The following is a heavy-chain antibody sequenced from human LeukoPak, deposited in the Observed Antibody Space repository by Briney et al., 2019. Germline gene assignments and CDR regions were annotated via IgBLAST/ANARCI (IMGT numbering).Heavy chain of an antibody. V-gene: IGHV4-59*08. CDR2: MYYIGSN. D-gene: IGHD3-10*01. Sequence: SETLSLTCTVSGGSISSDYWSRIRQSPGKGLEWLGYMYYIGSNNYNPSLKSRVTISLDTSKNQFSLRLSSVTAADTAVYYCARHAPGGFGELEPFDYWGQGILVTVSS. CDR1: GGSISSDY. CDR3: ARHAPGGFGELEPFDY. J-gene: IGHJ4*02.